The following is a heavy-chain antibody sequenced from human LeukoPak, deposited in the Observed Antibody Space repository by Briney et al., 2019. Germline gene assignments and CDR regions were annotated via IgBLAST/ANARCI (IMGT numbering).Heavy chain of an antibody. CDR3: ARGDCSVSGCHGGSWFDP. D-gene: IGHD2-15*01. J-gene: IGHJ5*02. CDR2: INPNSGGT. Sequence: ASVKVSCKASGYTFTGYYIHWVRQAPGQGLEWMGWINPNSGGTNYAQNFQGRVTMTRDTSSSTAHMELSRLRSDDTAVYYCARGDCSVSGCHGGSWFDPWGQGTLVTVSS. V-gene: IGHV1-2*02. CDR1: GYTFTGYY.